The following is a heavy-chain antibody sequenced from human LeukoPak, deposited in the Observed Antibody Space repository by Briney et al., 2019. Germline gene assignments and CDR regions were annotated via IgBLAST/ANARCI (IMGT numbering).Heavy chain of an antibody. CDR1: GGSISSGSYY. CDR2: IYTIGST. D-gene: IGHD3-22*01. Sequence: SQTLSLTCTVSGGSISSGSYYWSWIRQPAGKGLEWIGRIYTIGSTNYNPSLKSRVTISVDTSKNQFSLKLSSVTAADTAVYYCAREPYYYDSSGYYGWFDPWGQGTLVTVSS. V-gene: IGHV4-61*02. J-gene: IGHJ5*02. CDR3: AREPYYYDSSGYYGWFDP.